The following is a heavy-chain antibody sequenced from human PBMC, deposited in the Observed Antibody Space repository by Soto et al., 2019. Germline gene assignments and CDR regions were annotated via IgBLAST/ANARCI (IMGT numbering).Heavy chain of an antibody. CDR1: GFTFSSYR. D-gene: IGHD3-3*01. J-gene: IGHJ4*02. Sequence: GGSLRLSCAASGFTFSSYRMNWVRQAPGKGLEWVSFISSSSSYISYADSVKGRFTTSRDNARNSLSLQMNSLRGEDTAFYYCARDVGPVTIFGEALSGYFDFWGQGTLVTVSS. CDR3: ARDVGPVTIFGEALSGYFDF. CDR2: ISSSSSYI. V-gene: IGHV3-21*04.